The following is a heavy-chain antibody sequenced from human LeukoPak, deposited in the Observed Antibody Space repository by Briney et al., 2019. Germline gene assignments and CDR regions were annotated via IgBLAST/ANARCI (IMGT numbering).Heavy chain of an antibody. J-gene: IGHJ3*02. CDR2: IGSSSSPI. CDR1: GFTFSTYS. Sequence: GESLRLSCAASGFTFSTYSINWVRQAPGKGLEWVSYIGSSSSPIYYADSVRGRFTISRDNAKNSLYLQMNSLRAEDTAVYYCARGLIRAPDAFDIWGRGTMVTVSS. CDR3: ARGLIRAPDAFDI. V-gene: IGHV3-21*05. D-gene: IGHD2-8*01.